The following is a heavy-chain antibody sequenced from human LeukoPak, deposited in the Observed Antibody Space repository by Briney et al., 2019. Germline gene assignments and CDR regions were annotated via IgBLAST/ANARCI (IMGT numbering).Heavy chain of an antibody. D-gene: IGHD2/OR15-2a*01. Sequence: SETLSLTCTVSGGSISSNYWSWIRQPPGKGLEWIGYIYYSGSTNYNPSLKSRVTISVDTSKNQFSLKLSSVTAADTAVYYCARDEGIYAGYYYGMDVWGKGTTVTVSS. V-gene: IGHV4-59*01. CDR2: IYYSGST. J-gene: IGHJ6*04. CDR3: ARDEGIYAGYYYGMDV. CDR1: GGSISSNY.